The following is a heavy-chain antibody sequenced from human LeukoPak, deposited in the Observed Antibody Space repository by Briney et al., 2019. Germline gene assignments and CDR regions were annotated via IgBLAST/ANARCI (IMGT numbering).Heavy chain of an antibody. CDR3: ARHKTDYYDSSGLNWFDP. V-gene: IGHV4-34*01. CDR2: INHSGST. J-gene: IGHJ5*02. D-gene: IGHD3-22*01. Sequence: SETLSLTCAVYGGSFSGYYWSWIRQPPGKGLEWIGEINHSGSTNYNPSLKSRVTISVDTSKNQFSLKLSSVTAADTAVYYCARHKTDYYDSSGLNWFDPWGQGTLVTVSS. CDR1: GGSFSGYY.